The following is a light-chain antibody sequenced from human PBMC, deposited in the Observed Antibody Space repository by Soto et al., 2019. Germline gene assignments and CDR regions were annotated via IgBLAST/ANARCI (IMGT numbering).Light chain of an antibody. CDR1: SSDVGGYNY. Sequence: QSVLTQPRSVSESPGQSVTISCTGTSSDVGGYNYVSWYQGHPGKAPKLMIYDVTRRPSGVPDRFSGSKSGNTASLTISGLQAEDEADYYCCSNAGSYTFVFGAGTKVTRP. V-gene: IGLV2-11*01. J-gene: IGLJ1*01. CDR3: CSNAGSYTFV. CDR2: DVT.